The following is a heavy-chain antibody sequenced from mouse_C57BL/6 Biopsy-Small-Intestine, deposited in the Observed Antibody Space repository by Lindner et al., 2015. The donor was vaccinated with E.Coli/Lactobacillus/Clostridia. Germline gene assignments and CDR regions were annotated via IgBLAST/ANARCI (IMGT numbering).Heavy chain of an antibody. V-gene: IGHV5-4*01. CDR3: ARDYYGSRYYFDH. D-gene: IGHD1-1*01. J-gene: IGHJ2*01. CDR1: GFTFSSYA. CDR2: ISDGGSYT. Sequence: VQLQESGGGLVKPGGSLKLSCAASGFTFSSYAMSWVRQTPEKRLEWVATISDGGSYTYYPDNVKGRFTISRDNAKNNLYLQMSHLKSEDTAMYYCARDYYGSRYYFDHWGQGTTLTVSS.